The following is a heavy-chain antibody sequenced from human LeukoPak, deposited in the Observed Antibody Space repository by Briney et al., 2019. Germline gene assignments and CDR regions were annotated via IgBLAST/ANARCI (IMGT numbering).Heavy chain of an antibody. V-gene: IGHV4-34*01. D-gene: IGHD5-24*01. Sequence: SETLSLTCAVYGGSFSGYYWSWIRHPPGKGLEWIGEINHSGSTNYNPSLRSRVTISVDTSKNQFSLKLSSVTAADTAVYYCARGITRDGYPNDYWGQGTLVTVSS. CDR1: GGSFSGYY. CDR3: ARGITRDGYPNDY. J-gene: IGHJ4*02. CDR2: INHSGST.